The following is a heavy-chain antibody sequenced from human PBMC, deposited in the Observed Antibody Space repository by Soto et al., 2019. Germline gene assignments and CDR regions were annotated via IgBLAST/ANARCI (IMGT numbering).Heavy chain of an antibody. CDR3: AREDQIVGSLDY. D-gene: IGHD2-21*01. J-gene: IGHJ4*02. CDR1: GGSISSADYY. V-gene: IGHV4-61*08. CDR2: IYYRGST. Sequence: SETLSLTCTVSGGSISSADYYWSWIRQPPGKGLEWIGYIYYRGSTNYNPSLKSRVTMSADTSKNQFSLKLSSVTAADTAVFYCAREDQIVGSLDYWGQGILVTVPQ.